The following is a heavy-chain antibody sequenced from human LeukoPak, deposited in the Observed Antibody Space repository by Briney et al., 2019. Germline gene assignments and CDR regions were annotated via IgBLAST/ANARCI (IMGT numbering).Heavy chain of an antibody. CDR1: GDSVSSNSAA. CDR3: ARDEPVSGWYWNAFDI. J-gene: IGHJ3*02. D-gene: IGHD6-19*01. Sequence: SQTLSLTCAISGDSVSSNSAAWNWIRQSPSRGLEWLGRTYYRSKWYNDYAVSVKSRITIDPDTSKNQFSLQLNSVTPEDTAVYYCARDEPVSGWYWNAFDIWGQGTMVTVSS. CDR2: TYYRSKWYN. V-gene: IGHV6-1*01.